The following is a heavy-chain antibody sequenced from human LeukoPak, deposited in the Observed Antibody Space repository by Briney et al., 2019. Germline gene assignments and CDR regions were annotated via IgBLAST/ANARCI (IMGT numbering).Heavy chain of an antibody. CDR3: VRDFDAWNAFDI. CDR2: ISYSVDP. V-gene: IGHV4-59*01. CDR1: GGSISGYY. D-gene: IGHD3-3*01. Sequence: SETRSLTCSVSGGSISGYYWGWIRQPPGKGLEWIGCISYSVDPNYNPSLRSRVTLSRETSKKQFSLNLRSVTAADTAIYYCVRDFDAWNAFDIWGQGTKVTVSS. J-gene: IGHJ3*02.